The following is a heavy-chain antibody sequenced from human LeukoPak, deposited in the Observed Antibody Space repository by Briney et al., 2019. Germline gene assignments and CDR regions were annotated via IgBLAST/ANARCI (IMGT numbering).Heavy chain of an antibody. V-gene: IGHV3-11*05. CDR1: AFTFSDYY. CDR3: ARGRARGVAAPFDY. Sequence: GGSLRLSCAASAFTFSDYYMSWIRQAPGKGLDWVSYISSSSSYTNYADAVKGRFTISRDNAKNSLYLQMNSLRADDTAVYYCARGRARGVAAPFDYWGQGTLVTVSS. D-gene: IGHD3-10*01. CDR2: ISSSSSYT. J-gene: IGHJ4*02.